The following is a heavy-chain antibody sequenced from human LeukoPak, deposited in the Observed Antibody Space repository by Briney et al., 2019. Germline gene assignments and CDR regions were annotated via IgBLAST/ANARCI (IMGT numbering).Heavy chain of an antibody. V-gene: IGHV4-4*09. J-gene: IGHJ6*03. D-gene: IGHD2-2*01. Sequence: SETLSLTCTVSGGSISSYYWSWIRQPPGKGLEWIGYIYTSGSTNYNPSLKSRVTISADTSKNQFSLKLSSVTAADTAVYYCARRVGYCSSTSCFYYMDVWGKGTTVTVSS. CDR1: GGSISSYY. CDR3: ARRVGYCSSTSCFYYMDV. CDR2: IYTSGST.